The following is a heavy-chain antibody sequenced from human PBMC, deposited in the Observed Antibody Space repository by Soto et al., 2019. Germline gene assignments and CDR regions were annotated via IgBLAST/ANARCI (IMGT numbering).Heavy chain of an antibody. J-gene: IGHJ4*02. D-gene: IGHD4-17*01. CDR2: IWYDGSNK. CDR1: GFTFSSYG. CDR3: ARGGYGDYVCY. Sequence: QVQLVESGGGVVQPGRSLRLSCAASGFTFSSYGMHWVRQAPGKGLEWVAVIWYDGSNKYYADSVKGRFTISRDNSKNTLYLQMNSLRAEDTAVYYCARGGYGDYVCYWGQGTLVTVSS. V-gene: IGHV3-33*01.